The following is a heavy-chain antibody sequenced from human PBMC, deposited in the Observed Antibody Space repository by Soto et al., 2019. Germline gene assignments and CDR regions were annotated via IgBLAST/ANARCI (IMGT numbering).Heavy chain of an antibody. V-gene: IGHV3-23*01. J-gene: IGHJ5*02. CDR1: GFTFSSYA. CDR3: AKDRVASTIFGVVTGGTRRAPKGWFDP. CDR2: ISGSGGST. Sequence: GGSLRLSCAASGFTFSSYAMSWVRQAPGKGLEWVSAISGSGGSTYYADSVKGRFTISRDNSKNTLYLQMNSLRAEDTAVYYCAKDRVASTIFGVVTGGTRRAPKGWFDPWGQGTLVTVSS. D-gene: IGHD3-3*01.